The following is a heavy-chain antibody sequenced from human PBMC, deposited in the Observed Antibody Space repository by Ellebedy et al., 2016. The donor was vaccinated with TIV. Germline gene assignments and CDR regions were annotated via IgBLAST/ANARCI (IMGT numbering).Heavy chain of an antibody. CDR2: INPNSGGT. D-gene: IGHD5-12*01. CDR1: GYTFTGYY. Sequence: ASVKVSXXASGYTFTGYYMHWVRQAPGQGLEWMGWINPNSGGTNYAQKFQGRVTMTRDTSISTAYMELSRLRSDDTAVYYCAREPIVATTFHDYWGQGTLVTVSS. J-gene: IGHJ4*02. V-gene: IGHV1-2*02. CDR3: AREPIVATTFHDY.